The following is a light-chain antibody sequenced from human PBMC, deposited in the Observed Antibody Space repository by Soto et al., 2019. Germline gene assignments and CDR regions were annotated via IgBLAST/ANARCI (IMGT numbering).Light chain of an antibody. V-gene: IGLV1-51*02. CDR2: ENN. Sequence: QSVLTQPPSVSAAPGQKVTLSCSGSSSNIGNNYVSWYQQLPGTAPKLLIYENNKRPSGIPDRFSGSKSGTSATLGITGLQTGDEADYYCGTWDSSLSGVCGTGTKVTVL. CDR3: GTWDSSLSGV. CDR1: SSNIGNNY. J-gene: IGLJ1*01.